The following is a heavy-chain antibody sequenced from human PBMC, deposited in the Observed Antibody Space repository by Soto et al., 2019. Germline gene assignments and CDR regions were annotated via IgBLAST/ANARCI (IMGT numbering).Heavy chain of an antibody. J-gene: IGHJ4*02. CDR1: GGSISSSSYY. V-gene: IGHV4-39*01. CDR3: ARYSSGWFDY. D-gene: IGHD6-19*01. Sequence: QLRLQESGPGLVKPSETLSLTCTVSGGSISSSSYYWGWIRQPPGKGLEWIGSIYYSGSTYYNPSLKSRVTISVDTSKNQFSLKLSSVTAADTAVYYCARYSSGWFDYWGQGTLVTVSS. CDR2: IYYSGST.